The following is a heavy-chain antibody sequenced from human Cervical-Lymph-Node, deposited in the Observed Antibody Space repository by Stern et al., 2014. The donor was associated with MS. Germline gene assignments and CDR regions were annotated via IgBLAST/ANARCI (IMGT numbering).Heavy chain of an antibody. CDR3: AVRHGIQPYFDS. CDR1: GFSLSTVGVG. D-gene: IGHD1-1*01. V-gene: IGHV2-5*02. CDR2: IYWDADD. J-gene: IGHJ4*02. Sequence: QVTLKESGPSLVKPTQTLTLTCTFSGFSLSTVGVGVGWIRQPPGKALEWLALIYWDADDRYNPSLKNRLTITRGTSRNQVVLTMTNMAPEDSATYYCAVRHGIQPYFDSWGLGTLVTVSS.